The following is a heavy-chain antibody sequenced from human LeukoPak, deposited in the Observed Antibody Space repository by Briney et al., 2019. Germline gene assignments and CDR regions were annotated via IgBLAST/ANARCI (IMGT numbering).Heavy chain of an antibody. CDR3: ARGPPYGSRSDYFDY. CDR1: GFTSNDHA. Sequence: GRSLRLSCAASGFTSNDHAMHWIRQIPGKGLEWVSGIYWNSGGTGYADSEKGRFTISRDNAKNSLYLQMNSLRVEDTAVYYCARGPPYGSRSDYFDYWGQGTLVTVSS. CDR2: IYWNSGGT. D-gene: IGHD3-10*01. V-gene: IGHV3-9*02. J-gene: IGHJ4*02.